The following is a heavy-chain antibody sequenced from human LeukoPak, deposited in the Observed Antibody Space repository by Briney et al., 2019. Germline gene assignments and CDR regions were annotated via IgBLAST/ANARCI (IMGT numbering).Heavy chain of an antibody. V-gene: IGHV4-34*01. CDR3: ARDPTTVVTLPYYFDF. D-gene: IGHD4-23*01. CDR1: GGSFSGYH. J-gene: IGHJ4*02. CDR2: INDRGRT. Sequence: SETLSLTCAVHGGSFSGYHGNWIRQSPGKGLEWIGEINDRGRTNYNPSLKSRVTLSVDTSKKQFSLKLSSVTAADTAVYYCARDPTTVVTLPYYFDFWGQGTLVTVSS.